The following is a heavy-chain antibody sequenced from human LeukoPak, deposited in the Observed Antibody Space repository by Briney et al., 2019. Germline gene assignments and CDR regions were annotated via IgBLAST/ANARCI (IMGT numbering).Heavy chain of an antibody. CDR2: IYPGDSHT. CDR3: ARWSPDYYDSSLDAFDI. J-gene: IGHJ3*02. CDR1: GYSFTSFW. V-gene: IGHV5-51*01. Sequence: GESLKISCKGSGYSFTSFWIAWVRQMPGKGLEWMGIIYPGDSHTRYTPSFQGQVTISADKSISTAYLQWSNLKASDTAMYYCARWSPDYYDSSLDAFDIWGQGTMVTVSS. D-gene: IGHD3-22*01.